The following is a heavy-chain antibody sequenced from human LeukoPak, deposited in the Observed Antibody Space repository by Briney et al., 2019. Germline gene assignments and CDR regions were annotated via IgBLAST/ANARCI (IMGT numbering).Heavy chain of an antibody. J-gene: IGHJ3*02. CDR2: ISWNSGSI. V-gene: IGHV3-9*03. D-gene: IGHD3-16*01. Sequence: GRSLRLSCAASGFTFDDYAMHWVRQAPGKGLEWVSGISWNSGSIGYAGSVKGRFTISRDNAKNSLYLQMNSLRAEDMALYYCAKGGGWRGDDAFDIWGQGTMVTVSS. CDR3: AKGGGWRGDDAFDI. CDR1: GFTFDDYA.